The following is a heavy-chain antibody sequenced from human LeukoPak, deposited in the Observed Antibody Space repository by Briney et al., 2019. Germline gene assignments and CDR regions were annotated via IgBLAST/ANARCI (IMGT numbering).Heavy chain of an antibody. V-gene: IGHV4-39*01. Sequence: SETLPLTCTVSGGSISSSSYYWDWIRQPPGKGLEWIGSIYYSGSTYYNPSLKSRVTISVDTSKNQFSLKLSSVTAADTAVYYCARHPLTPYGMDVWGQGTTVTVSS. CDR1: GGSISSSSYY. CDR3: ARHPLTPYGMDV. CDR2: IYYSGST. J-gene: IGHJ6*02.